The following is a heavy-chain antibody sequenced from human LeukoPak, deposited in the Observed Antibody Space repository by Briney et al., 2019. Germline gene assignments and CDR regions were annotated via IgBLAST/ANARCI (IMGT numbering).Heavy chain of an antibody. CDR1: GYTFTGYY. V-gene: IGHV1-2*02. CDR2: INPNSGGT. J-gene: IGHJ4*02. CDR3: ARAYSSSWYRGGYYFDY. D-gene: IGHD6-13*01. Sequence: ASVKVSCKASGYTFTGYYMHWVRQAPGQGLEWMGWINPNSGGTNYAQKFQGRVTMTRDTSISTAYMEPSRLRSDDTAVYYCARAYSSSWYRGGYYFDYWGQGTLVTVSS.